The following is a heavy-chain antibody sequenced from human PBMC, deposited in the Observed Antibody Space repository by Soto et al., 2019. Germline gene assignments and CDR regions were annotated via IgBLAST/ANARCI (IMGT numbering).Heavy chain of an antibody. D-gene: IGHD4-4*01. Sequence: ESGGRVVRPGRSLTLSCAASGFTFASYGMHWVRQAPGKGLEWVATVSFDSKNKYYIDSVAGRFTISRDNSENTVSLQMNSLRHEDTAVYYCAKESVEATYSFYGLDVWGPGTTVTVSS. CDR3: AKESVEATYSFYGLDV. V-gene: IGHV3-30*18. CDR2: VSFDSKNK. CDR1: GFTFASYG. J-gene: IGHJ6*02.